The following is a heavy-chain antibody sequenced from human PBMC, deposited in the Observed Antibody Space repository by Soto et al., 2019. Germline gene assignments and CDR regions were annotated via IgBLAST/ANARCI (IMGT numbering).Heavy chain of an antibody. D-gene: IGHD3-16*01. V-gene: IGHV1-46*03. CDR2: IIPILGIA. Sequence: ASVKVSCKAIGYSFTGHYMHWVRQAPGQGLEWMGRIIPILGIANYAQKFQGRVTMTRDTSTSTVYMELSSLRSEDTAVYYCAREIGVGGAFDIWGQGTMVTVSS. CDR3: AREIGVGGAFDI. CDR1: GYSFTGHY. J-gene: IGHJ3*02.